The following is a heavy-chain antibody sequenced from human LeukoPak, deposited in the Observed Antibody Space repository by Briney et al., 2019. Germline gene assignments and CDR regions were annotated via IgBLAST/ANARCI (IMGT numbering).Heavy chain of an antibody. CDR1: GFTFSSYG. J-gene: IGHJ3*02. Sequence: GGSLRLSCAASGFTFSSYGMHWVRPAPGKGLEWVAVTSYAGSNKYYADSVKGRFTISRDNSKNTLYLQMNSLRAEDTAVYYCAKDLVYLGYCSSTSCYAYPFDIWGQGTMVTVSS. CDR3: AKDLVYLGYCSSTSCYAYPFDI. CDR2: TSYAGSNK. V-gene: IGHV3-30*18. D-gene: IGHD2-2*01.